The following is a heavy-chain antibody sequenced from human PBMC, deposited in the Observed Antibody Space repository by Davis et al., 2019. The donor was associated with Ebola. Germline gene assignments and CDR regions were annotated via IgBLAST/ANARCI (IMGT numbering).Heavy chain of an antibody. Sequence: PGGSLRLSCAASGFTFSSYSMNWVRQAPGKGLEWVSFISRSSSYKYYADSVKGQFTISRDDAKNSLYLEMNSLRDEDTAVYYCARDTGFRVLEWLLGPFDYWGQGTLVIVSS. CDR2: ISRSSSYK. CDR3: ARDTGFRVLEWLLGPFDY. D-gene: IGHD3-3*01. J-gene: IGHJ4*02. CDR1: GFTFSSYS. V-gene: IGHV3-21*01.